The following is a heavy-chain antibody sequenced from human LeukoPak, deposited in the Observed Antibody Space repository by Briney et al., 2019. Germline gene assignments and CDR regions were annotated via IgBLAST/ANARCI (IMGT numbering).Heavy chain of an antibody. CDR3: ARHGTWVMRLGAFDI. Sequence: GASVKVSCKASGYTFTGYYMHWVRQAPGQGLEWMGWISAYNGNTNYAQKLQGRVTMTTDTSTSTAYMELRSLRSDDTAVYYCARHGTWVMRLGAFDIWGQGTMVTVSS. CDR2: ISAYNGNT. V-gene: IGHV1-18*04. J-gene: IGHJ3*02. D-gene: IGHD3-16*01. CDR1: GYTFTGYY.